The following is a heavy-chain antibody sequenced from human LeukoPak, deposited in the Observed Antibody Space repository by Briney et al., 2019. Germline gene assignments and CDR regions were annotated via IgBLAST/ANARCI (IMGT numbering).Heavy chain of an antibody. D-gene: IGHD5-18*01. Sequence: GGSLRLSCAASGFTFSSYEMNWVRQAPGKGLEWVSYISSSGSTIYYADSVKGRFTISRDNAKNSLYLQMNGLRAEDTAVYYCARASYGLFGYWGQGTLVTVSS. V-gene: IGHV3-48*03. CDR1: GFTFSSYE. J-gene: IGHJ4*02. CDR3: ARASYGLFGY. CDR2: ISSSGSTI.